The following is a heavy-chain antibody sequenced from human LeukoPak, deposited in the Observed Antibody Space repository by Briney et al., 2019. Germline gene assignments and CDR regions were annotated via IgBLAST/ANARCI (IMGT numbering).Heavy chain of an antibody. CDR1: GYTFTYHY. Sequence: ASVKVSCKASGYTFTYHYLHWVRQAPGQALEWMGWITPFNGNTYYAQKFQDRVTIIRDRSMSTAYMELSSLRSEDTAMYYCARSSDYSNYLFAYWGQGTLVTVSS. CDR2: ITPFNGNT. J-gene: IGHJ4*02. V-gene: IGHV1-45*02. D-gene: IGHD4-11*01. CDR3: ARSSDYSNYLFAY.